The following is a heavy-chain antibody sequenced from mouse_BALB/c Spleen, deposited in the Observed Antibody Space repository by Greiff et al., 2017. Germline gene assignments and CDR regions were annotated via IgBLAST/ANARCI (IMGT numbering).Heavy chain of an antibody. V-gene: IGHV1S29*02. CDR1: GYTFTDYN. J-gene: IGHJ3*01. CDR2: IYPYNGGT. D-gene: IGHD1-2*01. CDR3: ARDYGQAPWFAY. Sequence: EVQLQQSGPELVKPGASVKISCKASGYTFTDYNMHWVKQSHGKSLEWIGYIYPYNGGTGYNQKFKSKATLTVDNSSSTAYMELRSLTSEDSAVYYCARDYGQAPWFAYWGQGTLVTVSA.